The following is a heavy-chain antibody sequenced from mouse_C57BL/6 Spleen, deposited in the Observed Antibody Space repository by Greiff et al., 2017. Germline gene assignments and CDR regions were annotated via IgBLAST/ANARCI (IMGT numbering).Heavy chain of an antibody. V-gene: IGHV3-6*01. D-gene: IGHD2-3*01. Sequence: EVQVVESGPGLVKPSQSLSLTCSVTGYSITSGYYWNWIRQFPGNKLEWMGYISYDGSNNYNPSLKNRISITRDTSKNQFFLKLNSVTTEDTATYYCARDHDGYYGYFDVWGTGTTVTVSS. CDR1: GYSITSGYY. CDR2: ISYDGSN. CDR3: ARDHDGYYGYFDV. J-gene: IGHJ1*03.